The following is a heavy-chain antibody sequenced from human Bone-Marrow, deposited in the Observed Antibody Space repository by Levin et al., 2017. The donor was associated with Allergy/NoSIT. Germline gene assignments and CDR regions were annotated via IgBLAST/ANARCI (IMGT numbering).Heavy chain of an antibody. D-gene: IGHD3-10*01. J-gene: IGHJ2*01. CDR1: GYTFASHW. V-gene: IGHV5-51*01. Sequence: GESLKISCKGSGYTFASHWIGWVRQTPGKGLEWLGIIYAGDSDARYSPSFQGQVTMSVDKSISTAYLQWSSLKASDSGMYYCARVEDYYGWGSTSWYFDIWGRGTLVTVSS. CDR2: IYAGDSDA. CDR3: ARVEDYYGWGSTSWYFDI.